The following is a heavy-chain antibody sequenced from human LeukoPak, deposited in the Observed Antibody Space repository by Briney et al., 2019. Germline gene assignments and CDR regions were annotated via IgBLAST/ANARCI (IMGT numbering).Heavy chain of an antibody. CDR1: GFTFSNAW. V-gene: IGHV3-15*01. CDR3: TTDGYAAARLHKSC. D-gene: IGHD6-6*01. CDR2: IKSKTDGGNT. Sequence: GGSLRLSCAASGFTFSNAWMSWVRQAPGKGLEWVGRIKSKTDGGNTAYAQTVKGRFTISRDASKNTLYLQMNSLKTEDTAVYYCTTDGYAAARLHKSCWGQGTLVTVSS. J-gene: IGHJ4*02.